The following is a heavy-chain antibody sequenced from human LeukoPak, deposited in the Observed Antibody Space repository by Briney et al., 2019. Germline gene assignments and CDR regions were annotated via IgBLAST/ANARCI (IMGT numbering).Heavy chain of an antibody. J-gene: IGHJ3*02. V-gene: IGHV5-51*01. CDR1: GYTFTSYW. CDR2: IYPGDSDT. D-gene: IGHD3-16*01. CDR3: AWGAAFDI. Sequence: KVSYKASGYTFTSYWIGWVRQMPGKGLEWMGIIYPGDSDTRYSPSFQGQVTISADKSISTAYLQWSSLKASDTAMYYCAWGAAFDIWGQGTMVTVSS.